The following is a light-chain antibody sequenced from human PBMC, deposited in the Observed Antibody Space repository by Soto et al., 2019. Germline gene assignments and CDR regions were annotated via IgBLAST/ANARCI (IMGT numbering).Light chain of an antibody. CDR1: QSVNDNH. V-gene: IGKV3-20*01. J-gene: IGKJ4*02. CDR2: GAS. Sequence: EVVLTQSPGTLSLSPGARATLSCRASQSVNDNHLAGYQQKGGQAPRLLIYGASTRATGVPERFSGSGFGTAYSLINNRLEPEDCALYYCQLYGGSPPRGTFGTGNTVEI. CDR3: QLYGGSPPRGT.